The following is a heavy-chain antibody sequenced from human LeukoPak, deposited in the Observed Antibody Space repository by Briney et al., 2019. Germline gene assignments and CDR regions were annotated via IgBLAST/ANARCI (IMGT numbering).Heavy chain of an antibody. CDR1: GGSISIYY. D-gene: IGHD3-10*01. CDR2: TYNSGST. V-gene: IGHV4-59*01. J-gene: IGHJ4*02. Sequence: PETLSLTCTVSGGSISIYYWSWIRQPPGKGLEWLGYTYNSGSTLYNPSLKSRVTIPVDTSRNEFSLRLTSVTAADAAVYYCVRDRELNYWGQGTLVTVSS. CDR3: VRDRELNY.